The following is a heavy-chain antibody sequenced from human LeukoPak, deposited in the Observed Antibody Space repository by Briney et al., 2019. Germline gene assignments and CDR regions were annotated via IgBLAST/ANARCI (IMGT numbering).Heavy chain of an antibody. V-gene: IGHV3-23*01. CDR3: AKDLGESSSWSPPFDY. D-gene: IGHD6-13*01. Sequence: GGSLRLSCAASGFTFSSYAMSWVRQAPGKGLEWVSAISGSGGSTYYADSVKSRFTISRDNSKNTLYLQMNSLRAEDTAVYYCAKDLGESSSWSPPFDYWGQGTLVTVSS. J-gene: IGHJ4*02. CDR1: GFTFSSYA. CDR2: ISGSGGST.